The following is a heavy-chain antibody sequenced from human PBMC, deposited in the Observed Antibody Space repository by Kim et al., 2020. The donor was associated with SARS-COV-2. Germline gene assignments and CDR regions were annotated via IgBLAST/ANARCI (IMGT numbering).Heavy chain of an antibody. CDR3: AKGGTAGFSYGPYYYYGMDV. J-gene: IGHJ6*02. CDR2: ISFDGSHK. Sequence: GGSLRLSCAASGFTFSSYGMHWVRQAPGKGLEWVAVISFDGSHKYFANSVKGRFTISRDNSKNTLYLHMNSLRAEDTAVYYCAKGGTAGFSYGPYYYYGMDVWGQGTTVTVSS. D-gene: IGHD5-18*01. CDR1: GFTFSSYG. V-gene: IGHV3-30*18.